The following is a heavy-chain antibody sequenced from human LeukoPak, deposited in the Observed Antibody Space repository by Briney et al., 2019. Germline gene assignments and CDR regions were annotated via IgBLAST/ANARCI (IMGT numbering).Heavy chain of an antibody. V-gene: IGHV4-39*01. J-gene: IGHJ4*02. CDR2: IYNSGTT. Sequence: PSETLSLTCTVSGGSISNINSYWGWIRQAPGKGLEWIGSIYNSGTTYYNPSLKSRVTISVDTSKNQFSLKLSSVTAADTAVYYCASAYGSAYYFFDYWGQGTLVTVSP. CDR3: ASAYGSAYYFFDY. CDR1: GGSISNINSY. D-gene: IGHD6-19*01.